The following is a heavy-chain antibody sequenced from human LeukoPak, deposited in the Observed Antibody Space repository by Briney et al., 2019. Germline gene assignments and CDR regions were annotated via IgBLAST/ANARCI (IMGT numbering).Heavy chain of an antibody. V-gene: IGHV3-48*01. CDR2: IRSSRSII. CDR3: AKDRVLSGWYYFDY. D-gene: IGHD6-19*01. J-gene: IGHJ4*02. Sequence: PGGSLRLSCAASGFTFSSYSMNWVRQAPGKGLEWVSYIRSSRSIIYYADSVKGRFTISRDNAKNSLYLQMNSLRAEDTAVYYCAKDRVLSGWYYFDYWGQGTLVTVSS. CDR1: GFTFSSYS.